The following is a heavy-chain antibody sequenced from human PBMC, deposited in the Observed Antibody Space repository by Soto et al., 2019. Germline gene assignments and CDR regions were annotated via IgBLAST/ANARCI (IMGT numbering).Heavy chain of an antibody. CDR1: GGSFSGYY. CDR3: ARACDLTPGIAAAGKGYFDY. D-gene: IGHD6-13*01. V-gene: IGHV4-34*01. Sequence: SETLSLTCAVYGGSFSGYYWSWIRQPPGKGLEWIGEINHSGSTNYNPSLKSRVTISVDTSKNQFSLKLSPVTAADTAVYYCARACDLTPGIAAAGKGYFDYWGQGTLVTVSS. J-gene: IGHJ4*02. CDR2: INHSGST.